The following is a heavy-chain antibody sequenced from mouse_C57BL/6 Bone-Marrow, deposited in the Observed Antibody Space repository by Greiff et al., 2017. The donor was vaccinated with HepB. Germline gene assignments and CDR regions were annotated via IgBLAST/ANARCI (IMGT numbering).Heavy chain of an antibody. CDR2: IDPANGNT. D-gene: IGHD1-1*01. CDR1: GFNIKKPY. CDR3: ARGYYYGSLDY. Sequence: VQLQQSVAELVRPGASVKLSSPSCGFNIKKPYMHWVKQLPEQGLEWIGRIDPANGNTKYAPKFQGKATITADTSSNTAYLQLSSLTSEDTAIYYCARGYYYGSLDYWGQGTTLTVSS. V-gene: IGHV14-3*01. J-gene: IGHJ2*01.